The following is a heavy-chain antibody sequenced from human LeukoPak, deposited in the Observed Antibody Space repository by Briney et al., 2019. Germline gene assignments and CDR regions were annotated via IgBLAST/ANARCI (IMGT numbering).Heavy chain of an antibody. CDR3: ARDRQDFYYGMDV. CDR2: INPGDGTT. V-gene: IGHV1-46*01. CDR1: GYTFTTYY. Sequence: ASVKVSCTASGYTFTTYYIHWMRQAPGQGLEWMGVINPGDGTTTYAQKLQGRVTMTRDTSTSTVYMELSSLRSEDTAVYFCARDRQDFYYGMDVWGQGTTVTLSS. J-gene: IGHJ6*02.